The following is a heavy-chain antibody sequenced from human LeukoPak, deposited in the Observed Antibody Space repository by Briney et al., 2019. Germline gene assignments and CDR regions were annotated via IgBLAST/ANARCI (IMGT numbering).Heavy chain of an antibody. CDR1: GGSISSYY. D-gene: IGHD2-2*01. Sequence: PSETLSLTCTVSGGSISSYYWSWLRQPPGKGLEWIGYIYYSGSTNYNPSLKSRVTISVDTSKNQFSLKLSSVTAADTAVYYCAREGYEGYYMDVWGKGTTVTVSS. V-gene: IGHV4-59*01. J-gene: IGHJ6*03. CDR3: AREGYEGYYMDV. CDR2: IYYSGST.